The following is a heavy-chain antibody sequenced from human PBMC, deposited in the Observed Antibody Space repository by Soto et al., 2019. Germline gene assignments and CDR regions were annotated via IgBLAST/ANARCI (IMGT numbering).Heavy chain of an antibody. CDR2: VYSGGST. J-gene: IGHJ4*02. CDR1: GFTVSSNY. Sequence: EVQLVESGGGLVQPGGSLRLSCAASGFTVSSNYVSWVRQAPGKGLEWVSVVYSGGSTYYADSVKDRFTSSRDNSKNTLYLQMNSLRAEDTAVYYCAGHSHKDYWGQGTLVTVSS. CDR3: AGHSHKDY. V-gene: IGHV3-66*04.